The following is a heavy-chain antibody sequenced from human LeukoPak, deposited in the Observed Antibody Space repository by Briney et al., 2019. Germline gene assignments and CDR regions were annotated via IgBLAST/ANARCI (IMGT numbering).Heavy chain of an antibody. V-gene: IGHV4-59*01. J-gene: IGHJ5*02. Sequence: SETLSLTCTVSGGAISSYYWFWIRQPPGKGLEWIGYIYYSGSTNYNPSLKSRVTISLDTSKNQFSLKLSSVAAADTAIYYCARKKFIAAGGFDPWGQGTLLTVSS. D-gene: IGHD6-6*01. CDR3: ARKKFIAAGGFDP. CDR2: IYYSGST. CDR1: GGAISSYY.